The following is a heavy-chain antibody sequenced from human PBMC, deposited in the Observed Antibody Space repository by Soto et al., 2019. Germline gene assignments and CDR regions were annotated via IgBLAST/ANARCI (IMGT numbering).Heavy chain of an antibody. J-gene: IGHJ4*02. CDR3: AKRDVPHSTSNAYFYDH. Sequence: EVQLLQSGGGLVQPGGSLTLSCGVSGFPFAPSPMSWVRQAPGKGLEWVSTFSVSVGSTYSADSVQGRFTVSSDISDNTLFLRMTSLTADDTAVYFCAKRDVPHSTSNAYFYDHWGRGVLVTVSS. V-gene: IGHV3-23*01. D-gene: IGHD2-21*02. CDR1: GFPFAPSP. CDR2: FSVSVGST.